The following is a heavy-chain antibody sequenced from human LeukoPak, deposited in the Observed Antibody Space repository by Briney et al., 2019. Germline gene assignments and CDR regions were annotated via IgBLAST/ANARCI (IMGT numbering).Heavy chain of an antibody. J-gene: IGHJ6*03. CDR1: GYTFTSYG. V-gene: IGHV1-18*01. Sequence: ASVKVSCKASGYTFTSYGISWVRQAPGQGLEWMGWISAYNDNTNYAQKLQGRVTMTTDTSTSTAYMELRSLRSDDTAVYYCARAGYCSSTSCPYYYYYYYMDVWGKGTTVTVSS. CDR3: ARAGYCSSTSCPYYYYYYYMDV. CDR2: ISAYNDNT. D-gene: IGHD2-2*01.